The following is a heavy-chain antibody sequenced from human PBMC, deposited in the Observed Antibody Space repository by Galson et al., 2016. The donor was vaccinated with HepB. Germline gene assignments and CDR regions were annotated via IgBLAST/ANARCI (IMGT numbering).Heavy chain of an antibody. J-gene: IGHJ4*02. CDR1: GFTFGSYA. CDR2: ISGRTGNT. CDR3: AKDSTDYYDGSGYYSYFDY. Sequence: SLRLSCAASGFTFGSYAMTWVRQAPGKGLEWVSAISGRTGNTYYADLVKGRFTISRDKSKNTLYLQTNSLRVDDTAVYYCAKDSTDYYDGSGYYSYFDYWGQGTLVTVSS. V-gene: IGHV3-23*01. D-gene: IGHD3-22*01.